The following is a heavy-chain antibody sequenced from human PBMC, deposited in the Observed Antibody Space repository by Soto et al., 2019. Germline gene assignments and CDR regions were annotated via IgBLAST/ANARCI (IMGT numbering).Heavy chain of an antibody. D-gene: IGHD3-3*01. Sequence: GASVKVSCKASGYTFTSYGISWVRQAPGQGLEWMGWISAYNGNTNYAQKLQGRVTMTTDTSTGTAYMELRSLRSDDTAVYYCARDRGDYDFWSGSSDAFDIWGQGTMVTVSS. CDR1: GYTFTSYG. V-gene: IGHV1-18*01. J-gene: IGHJ3*02. CDR2: ISAYNGNT. CDR3: ARDRGDYDFWSGSSDAFDI.